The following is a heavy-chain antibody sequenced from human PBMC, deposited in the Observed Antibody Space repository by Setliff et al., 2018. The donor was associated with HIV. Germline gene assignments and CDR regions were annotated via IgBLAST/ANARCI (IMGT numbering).Heavy chain of an antibody. CDR1: GGSISGSNYV. CDR3: ARHRDPPGTRWIFYYYYMDL. CDR2: IHYTGST. V-gene: IGHV4-39*01. Sequence: SETLSLTCTVFGGSISGSNYVWGWIRQTPRKGLEWIGTIHYTGSTSYNPSLSSRLTISVDTSKSHVSLRLSSVTAADTGVYYCARHRDPPGTRWIFYYYYMDLWGEGTTVTVSS. J-gene: IGHJ6*03. D-gene: IGHD5-12*01.